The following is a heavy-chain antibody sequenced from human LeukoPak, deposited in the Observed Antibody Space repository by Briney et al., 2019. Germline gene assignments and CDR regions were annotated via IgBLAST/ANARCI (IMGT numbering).Heavy chain of an antibody. Sequence: GGSLRLSCAASGSTFSSHTMNWVRQAPGKGLEWVSAISGSGGSTYYADSLKGRFTISRDNSKNTLYLQMNSLRAEDTAVYYCAKDGFLEWSWGQGTLVTVSS. V-gene: IGHV3-23*01. CDR3: AKDGFLEWS. D-gene: IGHD3-3*01. CDR2: ISGSGGST. CDR1: GSTFSSHT. J-gene: IGHJ5*02.